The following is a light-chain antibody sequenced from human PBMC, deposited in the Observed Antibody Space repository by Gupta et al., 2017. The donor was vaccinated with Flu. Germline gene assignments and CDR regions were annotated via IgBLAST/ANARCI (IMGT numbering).Light chain of an antibody. CDR1: GLWKES. Sequence: SVDLTQPPSVSVSPGQTARITCSGDGLWKESNYCYHQKAGQAPDILIYEDKERRPGSPERVSVSRSGTTGTVSIGGVQAKEEADYFFQSIDRRNSGIDVFGGGTKLTVL. CDR3: QSIDRRNSGIDV. J-gene: IGLJ2*01. CDR2: EDK. V-gene: IGLV3-25*02.